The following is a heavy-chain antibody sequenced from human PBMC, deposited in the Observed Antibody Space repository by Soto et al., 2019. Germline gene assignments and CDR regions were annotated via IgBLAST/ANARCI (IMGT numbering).Heavy chain of an antibody. D-gene: IGHD5-18*01. CDR3: ARRPAMADLGAFDI. CDR2: IYYSGST. CDR1: GGSISSSSYY. J-gene: IGHJ3*02. Sequence: SETLSLTCTVSGGSISSSSYYWGWIRQPPGKGLEWIGSIYYSGSTYYNPSLKSRVTISIDTSKNQFSLKLSSVTAADTAVYYCARRPAMADLGAFDIWGQGTMVTVSS. V-gene: IGHV4-39*01.